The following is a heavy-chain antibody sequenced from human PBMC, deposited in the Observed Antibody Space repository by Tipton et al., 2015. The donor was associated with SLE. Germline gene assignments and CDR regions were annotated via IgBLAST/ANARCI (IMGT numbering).Heavy chain of an antibody. CDR3: ARGRNSWNNEAFHI. CDR1: GGSFSSHY. V-gene: IGHV4-59*11. J-gene: IGHJ3*02. D-gene: IGHD1/OR15-1a*01. Sequence: TLSLTCTVSGGSFSSHYWSWIRQPPGKGLEWIGYIYYNGDTNYNPSLKSRVAISIDTSRKQFSLKLTSVTAADTAVYYCARGRNSWNNEAFHIWGQGTMVTVSS. CDR2: IYYNGDT.